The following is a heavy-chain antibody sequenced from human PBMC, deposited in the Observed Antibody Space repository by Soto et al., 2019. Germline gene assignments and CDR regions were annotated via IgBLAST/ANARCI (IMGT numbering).Heavy chain of an antibody. CDR2: IIPILGIA. D-gene: IGHD2-2*01. J-gene: IGHJ4*02. CDR3: ARAGPRTAKFDY. CDR1: GGTFSSYT. Sequence: QVQLVQSGAEVKKPGSSVKVSCKASGGTFSSYTISWVRQAPGQGLEWMGRIIPILGIANYAQKFQGRVTITADKSTSTAYMELSSLRYEDTAVYYCARAGPRTAKFDYWGQGTLVTVSS. V-gene: IGHV1-69*02.